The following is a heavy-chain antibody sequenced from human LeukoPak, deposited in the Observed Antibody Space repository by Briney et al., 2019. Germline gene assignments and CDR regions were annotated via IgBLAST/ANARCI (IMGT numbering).Heavy chain of an antibody. V-gene: IGHV3-23*01. CDR1: GFTFSGYA. CDR2: ISGSGGST. J-gene: IGHJ4*02. CDR3: AKDLLSYGSGSPEPFDY. D-gene: IGHD3-10*01. Sequence: GGSLRLSCAASGFTFSGYAMSWVRQAPGKGLEWVSAISGSGGSTYYADSVEGRFTISRDNSKNTLDLQMNSVRAEDTAVYYCAKDLLSYGSGSPEPFDYWGQGTLVTVSS.